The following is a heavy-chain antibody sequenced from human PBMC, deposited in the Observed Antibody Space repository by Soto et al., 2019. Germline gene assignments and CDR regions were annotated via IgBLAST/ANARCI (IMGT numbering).Heavy chain of an antibody. J-gene: IGHJ5*01. CDR3: ARDSNRFDS. Sequence: EVQLVESGGGLVQPGESLRLSCAASGFTVSSNSLSWVRQAPGKGLEWVSVIDSGGNTYHADSVNGRFTISRDNSKNVLYLEVSYLRVEDTAVYYCARDSNRFDSWGQGTLVTVSS. V-gene: IGHV3-66*01. CDR1: GFTVSSNS. CDR2: IDSGGNT.